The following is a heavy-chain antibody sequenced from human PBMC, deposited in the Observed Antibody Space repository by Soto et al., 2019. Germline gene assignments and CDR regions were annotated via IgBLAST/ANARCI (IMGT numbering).Heavy chain of an antibody. J-gene: IGHJ5*01. D-gene: IGHD6-13*01. V-gene: IGHV3-66*01. CDR1: GFTVSRKY. CDR3: ARDDPAGTGPFDC. Sequence: EVLLVESGGGLVQPGWSLRLSCAASGFTVSRKYMSWVRQAPGKGLEWVSVIYSDGGTYYADSVKGRFTISRDNSKNTLYLQMNSLKLEDTAVYYCARDDPAGTGPFDCWGQRTLVTVSS. CDR2: IYSDGGT.